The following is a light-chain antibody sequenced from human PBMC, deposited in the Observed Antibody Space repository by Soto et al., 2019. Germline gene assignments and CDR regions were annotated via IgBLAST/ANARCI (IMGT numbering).Light chain of an antibody. CDR1: QSISSW. V-gene: IGKV1-5*01. J-gene: IGKJ5*01. CDR3: QQYNSYPIT. CDR2: DAS. Sequence: EIQMTQSPSTLSASVGDRVTITCRASQSISSWLAWYQQKPGKAPKLLIYDASSLESGVPSRFSGSGSGTEFTLTISSLQPDDFATYYCQQYNSYPITFGRGTRLEIK.